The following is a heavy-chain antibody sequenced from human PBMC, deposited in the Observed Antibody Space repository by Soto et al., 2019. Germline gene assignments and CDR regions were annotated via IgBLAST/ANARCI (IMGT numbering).Heavy chain of an antibody. V-gene: IGHV4-30-4*01. D-gene: IGHD2-15*01. CDR2: IYYSGST. CDR1: GGSISSGDYY. J-gene: IGHJ4*02. Sequence: QVQLQESGPGLVNPSQTLSLTCTVSGGSISSGDYYWSWIRQPPGKGLEWIGYIYYSGSTYYNPSLKSRVTISVDTSKNQFSLKLSSVTAADTAVYYCARGDGVVVAATDYWGQGTLVTVSS. CDR3: ARGDGVVVAATDY.